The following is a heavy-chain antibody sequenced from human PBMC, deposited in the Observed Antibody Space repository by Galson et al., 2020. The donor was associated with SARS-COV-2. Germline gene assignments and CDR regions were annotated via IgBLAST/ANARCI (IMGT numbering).Heavy chain of an antibody. CDR2: NSAYNGKT. Sequence: GESMKISCKASGYTFTSYGISWVRQAPGQGLEWIGLNSAYNGKTNSEQKLQGRATMTTDTSTSTAYMELRSLRSDDTAVYYCARESPDLWVQPGCLYYYYDYMDVWCKGTTVTVSS. V-gene: IGHV1-18*01. CDR3: ARESPDLWVQPGCLYYYYDYMDV. J-gene: IGHJ6*03. D-gene: IGHD1-1*01. CDR1: GYTFTSYG.